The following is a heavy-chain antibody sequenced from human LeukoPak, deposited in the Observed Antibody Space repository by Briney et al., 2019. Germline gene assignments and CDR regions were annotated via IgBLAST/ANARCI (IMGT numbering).Heavy chain of an antibody. Sequence: GGSLRLSCAASGFTFSSYWMSWVRQAPGKGLEWVSSISSSSSYIYYADSVKGRFAISRDNAKNSLYLQMNSLRAEDTAVYYCASDSSGYYPFDYWGQGTLVTVSS. J-gene: IGHJ4*02. CDR2: ISSSSSYI. CDR3: ASDSSGYYPFDY. V-gene: IGHV3-21*01. D-gene: IGHD3-22*01. CDR1: GFTFSSYW.